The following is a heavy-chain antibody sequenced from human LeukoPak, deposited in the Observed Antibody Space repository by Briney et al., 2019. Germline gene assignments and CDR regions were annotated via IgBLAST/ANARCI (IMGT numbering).Heavy chain of an antibody. CDR3: ARDRFEDYGDTELGY. CDR2: IKQDGSEK. CDR1: GFTFSSYW. D-gene: IGHD4-17*01. Sequence: GGSLRLSCAASGFTFSSYWMSWVRQAPGKGLEWVANIKQDGSEKYYVDSVKGRFTISRDNAKNSLYLQMNSLRAEDTAVYYCARDRFEDYGDTELGYWGQGTLVTVSS. V-gene: IGHV3-7*01. J-gene: IGHJ4*02.